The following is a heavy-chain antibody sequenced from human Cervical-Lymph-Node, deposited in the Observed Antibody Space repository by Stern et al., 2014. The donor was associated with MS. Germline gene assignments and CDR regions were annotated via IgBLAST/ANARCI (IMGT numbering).Heavy chain of an antibody. Sequence: VQLVESGGGLVKPGGSLRLSCAASGFTFSDYYMSWIRQAPGKGLEWVSYISSSGSTIYYAYSVKGRFTISRDNAKNSLYLQMNSLRAEDTAVYYCARVRYSGSPHSDAFDIWGQGTMVTVSS. D-gene: IGHD5-12*01. J-gene: IGHJ3*02. CDR2: ISSSGSTI. CDR3: ARVRYSGSPHSDAFDI. V-gene: IGHV3-11*01. CDR1: GFTFSDYY.